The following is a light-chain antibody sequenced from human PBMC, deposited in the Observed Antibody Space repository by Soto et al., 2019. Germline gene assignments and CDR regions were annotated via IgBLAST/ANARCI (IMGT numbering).Light chain of an antibody. V-gene: IGLV1-44*01. CDR1: SSNIGSKN. J-gene: IGLJ2*01. Sequence: HSVLTQPPSASGTPGQTVTISCSGSSSNIGSKNVNWYQQLPGAPPKLLIYRNNQWPSGVPDRFSGSKSGTSASLAISGLQSEDEGDYYCAAWDESLNGVVFGGGTKLTVL. CDR3: AAWDESLNGVV. CDR2: RNN.